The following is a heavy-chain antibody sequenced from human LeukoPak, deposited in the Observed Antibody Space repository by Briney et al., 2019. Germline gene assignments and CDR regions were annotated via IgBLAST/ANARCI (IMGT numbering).Heavy chain of an antibody. V-gene: IGHV3-48*02. Sequence: GGSLRLSCAASGFTFSTYSMSWVRQAPGKGLEWVSYISSSSSIYYADSVRGRFTIFRDNAKNTLYLQMHSLRDEDTAVYYCAGTPRWLQSLAAFDIWGQGTMVTVSS. J-gene: IGHJ3*02. CDR3: AGTPRWLQSLAAFDI. D-gene: IGHD5-24*01. CDR1: GFTFSTYS. CDR2: ISSSSSI.